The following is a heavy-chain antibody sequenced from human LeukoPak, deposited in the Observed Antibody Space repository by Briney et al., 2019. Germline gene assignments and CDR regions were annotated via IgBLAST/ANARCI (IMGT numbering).Heavy chain of an antibody. CDR2: ISSSGSTK. D-gene: IGHD2-2*01. J-gene: IGHJ4*02. CDR1: GFTFSSYS. V-gene: IGHV3-48*04. Sequence: LTGGSLRLSCAASGFTFSSYSMNWVRQAPGKGLEWVSYISSSGSTKYYADSVKGRFTISRDNAKNSLYVQMNSLRAEDTAVYYCARETDSTLFDYWGQGTLVTVSS. CDR3: ARETDSTLFDY.